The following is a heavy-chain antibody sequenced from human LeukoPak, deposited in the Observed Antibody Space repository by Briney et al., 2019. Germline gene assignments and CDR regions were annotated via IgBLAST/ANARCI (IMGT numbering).Heavy chain of an antibody. CDR2: INHSGST. V-gene: IGHV4-34*01. CDR3: ARGRGQATRAKYSSSWYVDY. CDR1: GGSFSGYY. Sequence: SETLSLTCAVYGGSFSGYYWSWIRQPPGKGLEWIGEINHSGSTNYNPSLKSRVTISVDTSKNQFSLKPSSVTAADTAVYYCARGRGQATRAKYSSSWYVDYWGQGTLVTVSS. J-gene: IGHJ4*02. D-gene: IGHD6-13*01.